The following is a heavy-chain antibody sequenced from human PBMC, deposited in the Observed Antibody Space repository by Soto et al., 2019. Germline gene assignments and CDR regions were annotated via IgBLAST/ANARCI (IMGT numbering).Heavy chain of an antibody. CDR2: IFDSGST. Sequence: QVQLQESGPGLVKPSETLSLTCTVSGGSISGGVHSWSWIRQPPGKGLEWIGHIFDSGSTYYNPSLKSRLTISQETSKNQFSLRLSSLTAADTAVYYCAREIMPLTNDWYFDLWGRGTLVTVSS. J-gene: IGHJ2*01. V-gene: IGHV4-30-4*01. CDR3: AREIMPLTNDWYFDL. D-gene: IGHD2-8*01. CDR1: GGSISGGVHS.